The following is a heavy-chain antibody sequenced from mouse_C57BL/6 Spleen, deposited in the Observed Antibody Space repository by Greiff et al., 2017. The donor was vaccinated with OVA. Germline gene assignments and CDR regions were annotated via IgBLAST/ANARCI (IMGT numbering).Heavy chain of an antibody. D-gene: IGHD4-1*01. Sequence: EVKLMESGGGLVKPGGSLKLSCAASGFTFSDYGMHWVRQAPEKGLEWVAYISSGSSTIYYADKVKGRFTISRDNAKNTLFLQMTSLRSEDTAMYYCARDLGPYYFDDWGQGTTLTVSS. CDR2: ISSGSSTI. CDR1: GFTFSDYG. J-gene: IGHJ2*01. CDR3: ARDLGPYYFDD. V-gene: IGHV5-17*01.